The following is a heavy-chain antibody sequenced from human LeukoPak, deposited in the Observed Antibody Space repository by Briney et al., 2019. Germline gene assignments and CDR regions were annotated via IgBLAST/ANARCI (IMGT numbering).Heavy chain of an antibody. J-gene: IGHJ4*02. V-gene: IGHV3-7*05. CDR2: IKEDGGDK. CDR3: ATWSSGWQFDY. CDR1: GFTFSKSL. Sequence: GGSLRLSCAASGFTFSKSLMTWVRQAPGKGLQWVAHIKEDGGDKYYVDSVKGRFTISRDNGKTSVYLQMNSLRAEDTAVYYCATWSSGWQFDYWGQGILVSVSS. D-gene: IGHD6-19*01.